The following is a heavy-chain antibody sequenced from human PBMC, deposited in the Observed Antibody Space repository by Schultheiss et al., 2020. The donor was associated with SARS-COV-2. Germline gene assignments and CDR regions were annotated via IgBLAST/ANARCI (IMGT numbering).Heavy chain of an antibody. Sequence: GGSLRLSCAASGFTVSTNYMSWVRQTQGRGLEWVSVIYNTGSVNYADSVKGRFTISRHNSKNTLYLQMNSLRAEDTAVYYCARDRSPYYGDYVGPLDYWGQGTLVTVSS. CDR2: IYNTGSV. CDR3: ARDRSPYYGDYVGPLDY. D-gene: IGHD4-17*01. J-gene: IGHJ4*02. V-gene: IGHV3-53*04. CDR1: GFTVSTNY.